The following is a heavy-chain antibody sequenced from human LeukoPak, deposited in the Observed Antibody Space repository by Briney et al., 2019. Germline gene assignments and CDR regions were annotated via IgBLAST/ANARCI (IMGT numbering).Heavy chain of an antibody. CDR3: ARGMRNIVLMVYAGGKAYYFDY. Sequence: ASVEVSCKASGYTFTSYDINWVRQATGQGLEWMGWMNPNSGNTGYAQKFQGRVTITRNTSISTAYMELSSLKSEDTAVYYCARGMRNIVLMVYAGGKAYYFDYWGQGTLVTVSS. V-gene: IGHV1-8*03. D-gene: IGHD2-8*01. CDR2: MNPNSGNT. J-gene: IGHJ4*02. CDR1: GYTFTSYD.